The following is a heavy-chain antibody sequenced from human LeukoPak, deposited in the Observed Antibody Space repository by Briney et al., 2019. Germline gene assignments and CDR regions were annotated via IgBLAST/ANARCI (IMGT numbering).Heavy chain of an antibody. CDR3: ARVGSHISGYDY. V-gene: IGHV1-2*02. J-gene: IGHJ4*02. Sequence: ASVKVSCKAPGYTFTGYYMYWVRQAPGQGLECMGWINPNTGGTHYAQTLQGRVTMTRDTSISTVYMELNSLRSDDTAVYYCARVGSHISGYDYWGQGTLVTVSS. CDR1: GYTFTGYY. D-gene: IGHD3-22*01. CDR2: INPNTGGT.